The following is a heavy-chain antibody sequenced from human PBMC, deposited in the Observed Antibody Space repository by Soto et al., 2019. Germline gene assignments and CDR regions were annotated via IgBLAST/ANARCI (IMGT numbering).Heavy chain of an antibody. Sequence: SETLFLTCTVSGGSISSGGYYWSWIRQHPGKGLEWIGYIYYSGSTYYNPSLKSRVTISVDTSKNQFSLKLSSVTAADTAVYYCARLPNDYGDYTFDYWGQGTLVTVSS. CDR2: IYYSGST. V-gene: IGHV4-31*03. CDR3: ARLPNDYGDYTFDY. D-gene: IGHD4-17*01. J-gene: IGHJ4*02. CDR1: GGSISSGGYY.